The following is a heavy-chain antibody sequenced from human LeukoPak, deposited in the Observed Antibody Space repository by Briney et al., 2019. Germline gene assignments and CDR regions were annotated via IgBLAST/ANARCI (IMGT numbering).Heavy chain of an antibody. CDR3: AREGYGSGSYYYAFDI. CDR2: IIPIFGTA. V-gene: IGHV1-69*05. Sequence: SVKVSCKASGGTFSSYAISWVRQAPGQGLEWMGGIIPIFGTANYAQKFQGRVTITTDESTSTAYMELSSLRSEDTAVYYCAREGYGSGSYYYAFDIWGQGTMVTVSS. CDR1: GGTFSSYA. J-gene: IGHJ3*02. D-gene: IGHD3-10*01.